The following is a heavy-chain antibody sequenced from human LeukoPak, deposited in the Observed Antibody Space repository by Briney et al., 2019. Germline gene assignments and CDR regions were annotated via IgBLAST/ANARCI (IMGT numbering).Heavy chain of an antibody. CDR2: ISWNSGSI. V-gene: IGHV3-9*01. D-gene: IGHD3-10*01. Sequence: GGSLRLSCAASGFTFDDHAMHWVRQAPGKGLEWVSGISWNSGSIGYADSVKGRFTISRDNAKNSLYLQMNSLRAEDTALYYCAKDTGPYGSGSYPDYWGQGTLVTVSS. CDR3: AKDTGPYGSGSYPDY. CDR1: GFTFDDHA. J-gene: IGHJ4*02.